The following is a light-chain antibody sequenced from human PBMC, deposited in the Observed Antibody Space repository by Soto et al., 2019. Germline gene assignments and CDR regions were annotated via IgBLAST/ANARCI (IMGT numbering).Light chain of an antibody. Sequence: EIVLTQSPGTLSLSPGERATLSCRASQSVPRNYLAWYQQKPGQAPRLLIYGTSSRATGIPDRFSGSGSGTDFTLTISRLEPEDFAVYYCQQYGSSGTFGQGTKVDI. V-gene: IGKV3-20*01. CDR3: QQYGSSGT. CDR1: QSVPRNY. J-gene: IGKJ1*01. CDR2: GTS.